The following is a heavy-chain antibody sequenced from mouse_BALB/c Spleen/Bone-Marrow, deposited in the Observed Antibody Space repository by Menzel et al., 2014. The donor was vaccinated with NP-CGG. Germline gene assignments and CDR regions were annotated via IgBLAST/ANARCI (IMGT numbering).Heavy chain of an antibody. Sequence: EVKLMESGGGLVQPGGSMKLSCVASGFTFSNYWMNWVRRSPEKGLEWVAEIRLKSNNYATHYAESVKGRFTISRDDSKSSVYLQMNNLRAEDTGIYYCTRPFAYWGQGTLVTVSA. CDR1: GFTFSNYW. V-gene: IGHV6-6*02. CDR2: IRLKSNNYAT. J-gene: IGHJ3*01. CDR3: TRPFAY.